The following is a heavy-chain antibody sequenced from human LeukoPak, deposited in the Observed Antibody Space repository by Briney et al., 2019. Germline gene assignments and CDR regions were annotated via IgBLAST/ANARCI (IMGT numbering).Heavy chain of an antibody. V-gene: IGHV3-23*01. CDR3: AIDMQLLT. CDR2: ISFSGGST. CDR1: GFTFSGSA. D-gene: IGHD3-9*01. Sequence: GGSLRLSCAASGFTFSGSAMSWVRQAPGKGLEWVSLISFSGGSTYYADSVKGRFTITRDNSKDTLYLQVNDLRAEDTAMYCCAIDMQLLTWGLGTMVTVSS. J-gene: IGHJ3*01.